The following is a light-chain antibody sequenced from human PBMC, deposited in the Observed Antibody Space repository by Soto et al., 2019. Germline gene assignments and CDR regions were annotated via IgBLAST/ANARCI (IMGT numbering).Light chain of an antibody. J-gene: IGKJ1*01. V-gene: IGKV3-15*01. CDR2: GAS. CDR1: QSVSSD. CDR3: QQYNKWPP. Sequence: EIVVTQFPATRSGAPGERAALSCMASQSVSSDLAWYQQKPGQPPRLLVYGASTGATGIPVRFSGSGSETEFALTISRLQSEDFAVYYCQQYNKWPPFGQGTKVDIK.